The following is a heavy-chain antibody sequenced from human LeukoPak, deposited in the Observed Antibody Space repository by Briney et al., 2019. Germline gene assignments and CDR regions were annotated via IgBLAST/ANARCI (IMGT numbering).Heavy chain of an antibody. CDR1: GFTFSSYW. CDR3: ARLNWVGTFDI. Sequence: GALRLSCEASGFTFSSYWLHWVRQAPGEGLVWVSRINSDGTITTYADPVKGRFTISRDNAKNTLYLQMNSLRAEDTAMYYCARLNWVGTFDIWGQGTMVTVSS. V-gene: IGHV3-74*01. D-gene: IGHD7-27*01. CDR2: INSDGTIT. J-gene: IGHJ3*02.